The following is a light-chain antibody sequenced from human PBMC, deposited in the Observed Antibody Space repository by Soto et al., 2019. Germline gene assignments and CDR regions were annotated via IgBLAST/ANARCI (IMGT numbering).Light chain of an antibody. CDR3: QQYNNWGT. CDR2: DAS. Sequence: EIVMTQSPATLSVSPGERATLSCRASQSVSINLAWYQQKPGQAPRLLIYDASTRATGIPARFSGSGSGTEFTLTISSLQSEDFAVYYCQQYNNWGTFGQGTKV. V-gene: IGKV3-15*01. J-gene: IGKJ1*01. CDR1: QSVSIN.